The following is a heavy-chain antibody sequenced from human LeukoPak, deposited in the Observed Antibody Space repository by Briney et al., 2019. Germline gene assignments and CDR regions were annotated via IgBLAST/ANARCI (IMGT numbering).Heavy chain of an antibody. CDR1: GFTFSSYA. V-gene: IGHV3-30-3*01. CDR2: ISYDGSNK. CDR3: ARSHSSGWAQAPSFDY. D-gene: IGHD6-19*01. J-gene: IGHJ4*02. Sequence: QTGGSLRLSCAASGFTFSSYAMHWVRQAPGKGLEWVAVISYDGSNKYYADSVKGRFTISRDNSKNTLYLQMNSLRAEDTAVYYCARSHSSGWAQAPSFDYWGQGTLVTVSS.